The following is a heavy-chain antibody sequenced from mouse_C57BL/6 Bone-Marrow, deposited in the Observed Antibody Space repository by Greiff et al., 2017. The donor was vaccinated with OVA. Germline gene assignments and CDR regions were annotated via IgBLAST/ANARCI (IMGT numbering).Heavy chain of an antibody. J-gene: IGHJ3*01. CDR2: IRLKSDNYAT. CDR1: GFTFSNYW. CDR3: TGGATKAY. D-gene: IGHD3-1*01. V-gene: IGHV6-3*01. Sequence: EVQLVESGGGLVQPGGSMKLSCVASGFTFSNYWMNWVRQSPEKGLEWVAQIRLKSDNYATHYAESVKGRFTISRDDSKSSVYLQMNNLRAEDTGIYYCTGGATKAYWGQGTLVTVSA.